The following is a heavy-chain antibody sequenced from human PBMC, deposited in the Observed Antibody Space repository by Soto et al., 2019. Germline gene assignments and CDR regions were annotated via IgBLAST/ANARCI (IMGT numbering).Heavy chain of an antibody. CDR1: GGSISSSSYY. CDR2: IYYSGST. D-gene: IGHD2-15*01. CDR3: ARIVVVVASRGDWFDP. J-gene: IGHJ5*02. V-gene: IGHV4-39*01. Sequence: SETLSLTCTVSGGSISSSSYYWGWIRQPPGKGLEWIGSIYYSGSTYYNPSLKSRVTISVDTSKNQFSLKLSSVTAADTAVFFCARIVVVVASRGDWFDPWGQGTLVTVSS.